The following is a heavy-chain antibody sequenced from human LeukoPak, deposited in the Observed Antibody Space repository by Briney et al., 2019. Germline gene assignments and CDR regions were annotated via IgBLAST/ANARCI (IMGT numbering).Heavy chain of an antibody. CDR1: GGSISRYY. CDR2: IYYSGST. Sequence: SETQSLTCTVSGGSISRYYWSWTRQPPGKGLEWIGYIYYSGSTNYNPSLKSRVTISVDTSKNQFSLKLSSVTAADTAVYYCARCVPPNYYGMDVWGQGTTVTVSS. V-gene: IGHV4-59*01. J-gene: IGHJ6*02. D-gene: IGHD2-2*01. CDR3: ARCVPPNYYGMDV.